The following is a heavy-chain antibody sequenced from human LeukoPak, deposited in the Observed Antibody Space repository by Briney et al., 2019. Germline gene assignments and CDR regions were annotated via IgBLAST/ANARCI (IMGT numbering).Heavy chain of an antibody. CDR2: ISSSGSTI. J-gene: IGHJ3*02. D-gene: IGHD4-23*01. V-gene: IGHV3-48*03. Sequence: GGSLRFSWAASGFTFSSYEMNWVGQAPGKGLGWVSYISSSGSTIYYADSVKGRFTISRDNAKNSLYLQMNSLRAEDTAVYYCARDYLGDYGGGGAFDIWGQGTMVTVSS. CDR1: GFTFSSYE. CDR3: ARDYLGDYGGGGAFDI.